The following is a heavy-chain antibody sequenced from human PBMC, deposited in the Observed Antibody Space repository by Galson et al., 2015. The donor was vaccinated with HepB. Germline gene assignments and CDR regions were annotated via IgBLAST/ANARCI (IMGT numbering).Heavy chain of an antibody. CDR2: ISSNGGST. V-gene: IGHV3-64D*06. D-gene: IGHD4-17*01. Sequence: SLRLSCAASGFTFSSYAMHWVRQAPGKGLEYVSGISSNGGSTYYADSLKGRFTISRDKSKNTLYLQMSSLRPEDTAMYYCVKDSVPGDYVGNWFDPWGQGTLVTVSS. J-gene: IGHJ5*02. CDR1: GFTFSSYA. CDR3: VKDSVPGDYVGNWFDP.